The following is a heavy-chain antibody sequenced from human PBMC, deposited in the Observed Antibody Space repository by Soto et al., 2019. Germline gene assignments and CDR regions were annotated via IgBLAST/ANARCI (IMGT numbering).Heavy chain of an antibody. CDR2: IFHSGST. Sequence: QIQLQESGPGLVKPSGTLSLTCAVSSGSISSLNWWSWVRQPPEKGLEWIGEIFHSGSTNYNPSLKSRVDMSVDKSKNQFSLKVFSVTAADTALYFCARRSGTTFYWGRGTLVIVSS. CDR1: SGSISSLNW. V-gene: IGHV4-4*02. D-gene: IGHD1-1*01. J-gene: IGHJ4*02. CDR3: ARRSGTTFY.